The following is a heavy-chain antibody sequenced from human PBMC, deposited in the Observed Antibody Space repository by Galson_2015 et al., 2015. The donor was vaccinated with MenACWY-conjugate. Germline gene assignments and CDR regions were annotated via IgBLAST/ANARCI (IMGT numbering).Heavy chain of an antibody. J-gene: IGHJ6*03. CDR3: ARSYVPGSDRKNYYMDV. V-gene: IGHV3-74*01. CDR1: GFTFSSYW. CDR2: VNSDGSGT. D-gene: IGHD3-16*01. Sequence: SLRLSCAASGFTFSSYWMHWVRQAPGKGLVWVSRVNSDGSGTGYADSVKGRFTISRDNAKNMLFLQMNSLKVEDTAVYYCARSYVPGSDRKNYYMDVWGGETTVTVSS.